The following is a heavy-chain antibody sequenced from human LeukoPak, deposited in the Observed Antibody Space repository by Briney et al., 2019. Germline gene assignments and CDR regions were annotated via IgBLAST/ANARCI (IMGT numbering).Heavy chain of an antibody. V-gene: IGHV4-59*08. Sequence: PSETLSLTCTVSGGSISSYYWSWIRQPPGKGLEWIGYIYYSGSTNYNPSLKSRVTISVATSKNQFSLKLSSVTAADTAVYYCARHIMITFGGVRNHYYFDYWGQGTLVTVSS. CDR1: GGSISSYY. D-gene: IGHD3-16*01. CDR3: ARHIMITFGGVRNHYYFDY. CDR2: IYYSGST. J-gene: IGHJ4*02.